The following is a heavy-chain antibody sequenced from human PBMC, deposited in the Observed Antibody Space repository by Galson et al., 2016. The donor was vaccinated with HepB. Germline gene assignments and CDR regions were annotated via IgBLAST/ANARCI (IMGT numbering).Heavy chain of an antibody. CDR3: ARSGWTGNFDY. J-gene: IGHJ4*02. D-gene: IGHD3/OR15-3a*01. CDR2: ISSDSRYK. Sequence: SLRLSCAGPGFTFATYPMSWVRQAPGKGLEWVSSISSDSRYKFYADSLKGRFTISRDNAKNSLYLQVNSLRAEDTGVYYCARSGWTGNFDYWCQGTLVTVSS. CDR1: GFTFATYP. V-gene: IGHV3-21*01.